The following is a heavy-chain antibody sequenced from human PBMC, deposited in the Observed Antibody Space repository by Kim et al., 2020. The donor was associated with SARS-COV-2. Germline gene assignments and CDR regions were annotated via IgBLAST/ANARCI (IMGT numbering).Heavy chain of an antibody. J-gene: IGHJ4*02. V-gene: IGHV4-59*01. CDR3: AGVFRLSGSYYGGFDY. CDR2: IYDSGST. CDR1: GGSISSYY. D-gene: IGHD1-26*01. Sequence: SETLSLTCTVSGGSISSYYWSWIRQPPGKGLEWIGYIYDSGSTNYNPSLKSRVTISVDTSKNQFSLKLSSVTAADTAVYYCAGVFRLSGSYYGGFDYWGQGTLVPVSS.